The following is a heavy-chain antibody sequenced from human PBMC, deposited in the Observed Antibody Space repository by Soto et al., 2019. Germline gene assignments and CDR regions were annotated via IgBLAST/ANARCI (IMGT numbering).Heavy chain of an antibody. V-gene: IGHV3-74*01. CDR2: INSDGTST. Sequence: PGGSLRLSCAASGFTFSSYWMHWVRQAPGKGLVWVSRINSDGTSTSYAGSVKGRFTISRDNAKNTLFLQVGSLRAEDTAVYYCATGDSHAFDIWGQGTMVTVS. J-gene: IGHJ3*02. CDR3: ATGDSHAFDI. D-gene: IGHD7-27*01. CDR1: GFTFSSYW.